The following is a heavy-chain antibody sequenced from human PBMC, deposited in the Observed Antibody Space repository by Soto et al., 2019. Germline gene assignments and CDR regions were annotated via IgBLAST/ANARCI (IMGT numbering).Heavy chain of an antibody. CDR2: ISAYSGAT. V-gene: IGHV1-18*01. CDR3: ARSPYSSGSYYPIDY. J-gene: IGHJ4*02. D-gene: IGHD3-22*01. CDR1: GYTFSDHG. Sequence: ASVKVSCKASGYTFSDHGFSWVRQGPGQGLEWLGWISAYSGATDYAQKFQGRVTLTTDTSTSTVYMDLGSLRSEDTAVYYCARSPYSSGSYYPIDYWGQGTLVTVSS.